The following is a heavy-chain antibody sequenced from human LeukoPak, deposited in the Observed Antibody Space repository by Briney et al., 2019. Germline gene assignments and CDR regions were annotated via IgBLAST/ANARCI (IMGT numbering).Heavy chain of an antibody. D-gene: IGHD3-22*01. V-gene: IGHV5-51*01. J-gene: IGHJ3*02. CDR3: ARTNYYETSGWAAGLSPFDM. Sequence: GESLQIPCKASGYTFTSYWIAWVRPMPGKGLGWRGVIYPGDSDTRYSASLQGHVTISADKSVTTAFLQWSSLEASDTAMYYCARTNYYETSGWAAGLSPFDMWGRGTMVTVSS. CDR2: IYPGDSDT. CDR1: GYTFTSYW.